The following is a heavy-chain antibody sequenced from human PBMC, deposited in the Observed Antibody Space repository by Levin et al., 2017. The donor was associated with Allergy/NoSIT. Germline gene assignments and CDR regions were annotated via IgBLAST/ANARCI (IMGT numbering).Heavy chain of an antibody. Sequence: GSVKVSCAASGFTFSSYAMSRVRQAPGKGLEWVSAISGSGGSTYYADSGKGRFTISRDNSKNTLYLQMNSLRAEDTAVYYCAKDGPDGEGFDYWGQGTLVTVSS. CDR2: ISGSGGST. V-gene: IGHV3-23*01. CDR1: GFTFSSYA. J-gene: IGHJ4*02. D-gene: IGHD3-10*01. CDR3: AKDGPDGEGFDY.